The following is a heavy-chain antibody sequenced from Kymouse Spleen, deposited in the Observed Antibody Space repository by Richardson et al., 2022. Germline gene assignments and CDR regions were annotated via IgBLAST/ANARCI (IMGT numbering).Heavy chain of an antibody. CDR2: INHSGST. CDR1: GGSFSGYY. J-gene: IGHJ5*02. Sequence: QVQLQQWGAGLLKPSETLSLTCAVYGGSFSGYYWSWIRQPPGKGLEWIGEINHSGSTNYNPSLKSRVTISVDTSKNQFSLKLSSVTAADTAVYYCARGPAARQNWFDPWGQGTLVTVSS. CDR3: ARGPAARQNWFDP. D-gene: IGHD6-6*01. V-gene: IGHV4-34*01.